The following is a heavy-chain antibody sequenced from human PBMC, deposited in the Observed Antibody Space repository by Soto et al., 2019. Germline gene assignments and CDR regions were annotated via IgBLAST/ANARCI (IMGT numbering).Heavy chain of an antibody. CDR2: IYTSGTT. CDR3: AAAHIGVAVPNWFDP. CDR1: NFSISSCYY. V-gene: IGHV4-38-2*02. Sequence: PSETLSLTCIVSNFSISSCYYWGWIRQSAGKGLECIWRIYTSGTTYYNPSLKSRLTLLIDTSENQFSLKLRSVTAADTAVYYCAAAHIGVAVPNWFDPWGQGTLVTVSS. D-gene: IGHD6-19*01. J-gene: IGHJ5*02.